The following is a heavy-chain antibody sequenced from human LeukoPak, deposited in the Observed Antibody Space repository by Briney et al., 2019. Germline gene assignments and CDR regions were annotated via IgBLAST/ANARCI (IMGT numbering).Heavy chain of an antibody. CDR3: ARYQPTVVVKSPSVY. V-gene: IGHV1-18*01. CDR1: GFTFSSYA. CDR2: ISAYNGNT. J-gene: IGHJ4*02. D-gene: IGHD2-15*01. Sequence: PGCSVKLSCKASGFTFSSYAISWVRQAPGQGLEWMAWISAYNGNTNYAQKLQGRFTMTRDTSKNTAYLQMRSLRTDDTAVYYCARYQPTVVVKSPSVYWGQGTLVAVSS.